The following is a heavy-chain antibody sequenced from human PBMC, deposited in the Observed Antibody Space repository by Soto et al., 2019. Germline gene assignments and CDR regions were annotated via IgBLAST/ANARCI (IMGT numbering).Heavy chain of an antibody. V-gene: IGHV3-30-3*01. J-gene: IGHJ6*03. D-gene: IGHD1-20*01. Sequence: PGGSLRLSCVASGFTFSSYAMHWVRQAPGKGLEWVAVISYDGSNKYYADSVKGRFTISRDNSKNTLYLQMNSLRAEDTAVYYCARDISNYMDVWGQGTTVTVSS. CDR2: ISYDGSNK. CDR1: GFTFSSYA. CDR3: ARDISNYMDV.